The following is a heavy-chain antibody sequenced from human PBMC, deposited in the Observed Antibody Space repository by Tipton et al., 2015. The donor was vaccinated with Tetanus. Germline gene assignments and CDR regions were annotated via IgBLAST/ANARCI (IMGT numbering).Heavy chain of an antibody. CDR3: ATQSGGSDAFDI. D-gene: IGHD1-14*01. CDR1: GGSISSYY. CDR2: IYYSGST. J-gene: IGHJ3*02. V-gene: IGHV4-59*07. Sequence: TLSLTCTVSGGSISSYYWSWIRQPPGKGLEWIGYIYYSGSTNYNPSLKSRVTISVDTSKNQFSLKLSSVTAADTAVYYCATQSGGSDAFDIWGQGTMVTVSS.